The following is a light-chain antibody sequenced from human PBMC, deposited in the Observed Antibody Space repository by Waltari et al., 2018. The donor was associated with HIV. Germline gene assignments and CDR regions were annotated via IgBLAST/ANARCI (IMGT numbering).Light chain of an antibody. CDR2: GAS. CDR3: QQYGSSPLT. J-gene: IGKJ4*01. V-gene: IGKV3-20*01. Sequence: EIVLTQSPGTLSLSPGERATLSCRASQSVTSSFLSWYQQKPGQAPRLLIYGASSRATGIPDRFSGGGSGTDFTLTISSREPEDVAVYYCQQYGSSPLTFGGGTKVDIK. CDR1: QSVTSSF.